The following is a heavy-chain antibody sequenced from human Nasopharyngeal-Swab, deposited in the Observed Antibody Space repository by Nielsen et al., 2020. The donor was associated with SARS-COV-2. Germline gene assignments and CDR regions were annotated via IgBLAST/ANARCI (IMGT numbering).Heavy chain of an antibody. CDR3: ARERLGYCSSTSCYGGERYYYYYYMDV. CDR2: INHSGST. Sequence: WIRQPPGKGLERIGEINHSGSTNYNPSLKSRVTISVDKSKNQFSLKLSSVTAADTAVYYCARERLGYCSSTSCYGGERYYYYYYMDVWGKGTTVTVSS. V-gene: IGHV4-34*01. D-gene: IGHD2-2*01. J-gene: IGHJ6*03.